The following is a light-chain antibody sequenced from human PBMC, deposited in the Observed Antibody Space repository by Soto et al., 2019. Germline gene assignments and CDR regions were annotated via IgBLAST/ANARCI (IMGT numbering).Light chain of an antibody. CDR2: EVT. CDR3: SSFTNSILV. V-gene: IGLV2-14*01. Sequence: QSALTQPASVSGSPGQSITISCTGTTSDVGSHNFVSWYQQLPGKAPKLSIYEVTNRPSGTSNRFSGSKSGNTASLNISGLQAEDEADYYCSSFTNSILVFGGGTKLTVL. J-gene: IGLJ3*02. CDR1: TSDVGSHNF.